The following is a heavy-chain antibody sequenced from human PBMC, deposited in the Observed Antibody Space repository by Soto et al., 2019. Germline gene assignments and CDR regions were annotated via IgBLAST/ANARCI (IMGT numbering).Heavy chain of an antibody. D-gene: IGHD1-20*01. CDR3: ARLPRITGTPYYHYYGMDV. Sequence: PGESLKISCKGSGYSFTSYWISCVRQTPGKGLEWMGRIDPSDSYTNYSPSFQGHVTISADKSISTAYLQWSSLKASDTAMYYCARLPRITGTPYYHYYGMDVWGQGTTVPVSS. CDR1: GYSFTSYW. CDR2: IDPSDSYT. J-gene: IGHJ6*02. V-gene: IGHV5-10-1*01.